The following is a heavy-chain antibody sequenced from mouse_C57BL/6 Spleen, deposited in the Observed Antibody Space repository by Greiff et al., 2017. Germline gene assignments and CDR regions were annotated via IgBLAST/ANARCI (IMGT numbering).Heavy chain of an antibody. CDR3: AREGVTVVAHWYFDV. CDR1: GYTFTSYW. V-gene: IGHV1-52*01. J-gene: IGHJ1*03. CDR2: IDPSDSAT. D-gene: IGHD1-1*01. Sequence: QVQLQQPGAELVRPGSSVKLSCKASGYTFTSYWMHWVKQRPIQGLEWIGNIDPSDSATHYNQKFTDKATLTVDQSSSTAYMQLSSLTSEDFAVYYCAREGVTVVAHWYFDVWGTGTTVTVSS.